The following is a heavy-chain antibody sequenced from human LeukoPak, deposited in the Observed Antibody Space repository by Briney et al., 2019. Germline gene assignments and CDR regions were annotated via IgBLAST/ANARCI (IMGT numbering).Heavy chain of an antibody. CDR2: ISAYNGNT. CDR3: ARAMVRGVIGPLDAFDI. CDR1: GYTFTSYD. Sequence: ASVKVSCKASGYTFTSYDINWVRQATGQGLEWMGWISAYNGNTNYAQKLQGRVTMTTDTSTSTAYMELRSLRSDDTAVYYCARAMVRGVIGPLDAFDIWGQGTMVTVSS. V-gene: IGHV1-18*01. J-gene: IGHJ3*02. D-gene: IGHD3-10*01.